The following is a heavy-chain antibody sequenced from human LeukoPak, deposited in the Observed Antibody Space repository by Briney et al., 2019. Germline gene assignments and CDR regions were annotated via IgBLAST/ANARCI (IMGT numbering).Heavy chain of an antibody. CDR1: GFTVSSNY. V-gene: IGHV3-7*01. J-gene: IGHJ4*02. Sequence: GGSLRLSCAASGFTVSSNYMSWVRQAPGKGLEWVANIKQDGSEKYYVDSVKGRFTISRDNAKNSLYLQMNSLRAEDTAVYYCARDSFEFAVAGFFDYWGQGTLVTVSS. CDR3: ARDSFEFAVAGFFDY. D-gene: IGHD6-19*01. CDR2: IKQDGSEK.